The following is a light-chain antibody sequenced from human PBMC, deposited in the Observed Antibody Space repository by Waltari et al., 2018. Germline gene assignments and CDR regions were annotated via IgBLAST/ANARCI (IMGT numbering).Light chain of an antibody. CDR1: DSDVGAYDF. J-gene: IGLJ1*01. CDR2: EVS. CDR3: SSYTTSSAPGV. V-gene: IGLV2-14*01. Sequence: QSALTQPASVSGSPGQSITISCSGTDSDVGAYDFFSWYQQHPGKAPHLIIYEVSNQPSGISNRFSASKSGNTASLTISGLQAEDEADYYCSSYTTSSAPGVFGTGTRVTVL.